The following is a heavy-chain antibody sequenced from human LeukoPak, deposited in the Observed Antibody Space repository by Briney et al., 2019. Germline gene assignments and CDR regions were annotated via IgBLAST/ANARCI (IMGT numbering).Heavy chain of an antibody. CDR1: GFTVNSNY. Sequence: PGGSLRLSCAASGFTVNSNYMNWVRQAPGKGLEWVSVLYSDGRTYYADSVKGRFTISRDTSKNTLYLQVNSLRAEDTAVYYCGKNRYSGSLSPFDIWGQGTMVTVSS. CDR2: LYSDGRT. V-gene: IGHV3-53*01. D-gene: IGHD1-26*01. CDR3: GKNRYSGSLSPFDI. J-gene: IGHJ3*02.